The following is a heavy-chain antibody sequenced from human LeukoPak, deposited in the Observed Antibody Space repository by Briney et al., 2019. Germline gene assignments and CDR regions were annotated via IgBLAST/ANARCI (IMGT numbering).Heavy chain of an antibody. J-gene: IGHJ6*02. Sequence: PGGSLRLSCAASGFNFRKYWMQWVRQVPGKGLVWVSEINPDGSYSGQSNSARGRFTISRDNAKNTLYLEMTSLSAEDTAVYYCARGRSGSYRKDYYYGMDVWGQGTTVTVSS. CDR1: GFNFRKYW. CDR3: ARGRSGSYRKDYYYGMDV. CDR2: INPDGSYS. D-gene: IGHD1-26*01. V-gene: IGHV3-74*01.